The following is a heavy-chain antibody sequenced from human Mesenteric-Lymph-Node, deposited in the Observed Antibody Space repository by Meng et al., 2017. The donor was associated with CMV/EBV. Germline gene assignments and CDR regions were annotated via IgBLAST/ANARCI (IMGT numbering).Heavy chain of an antibody. D-gene: IGHD3-10*01. J-gene: IGHJ4*02. V-gene: IGHV3-74*01. Sequence: GESLKISCAASGFSLSTYWMHWVRQAPGKGLVWVSRINSDGSTTNYADSVKGRFTISRDNAKNTLYLQMNSLRAEDTAVYYCAREGAYGSGSYYKYYFDYWGQGTLVTVSS. CDR2: INSDGSTT. CDR3: AREGAYGSGSYYKYYFDY. CDR1: GFSLSTYW.